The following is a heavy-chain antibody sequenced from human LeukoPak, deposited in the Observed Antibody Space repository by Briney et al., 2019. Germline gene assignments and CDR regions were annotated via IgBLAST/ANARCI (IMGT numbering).Heavy chain of an antibody. CDR3: ARLGPVKGVVTFSY. J-gene: IGHJ4*02. CDR1: GGSISGSSYY. D-gene: IGHD3-3*01. Sequence: PSETLSLTCTVSGGSISGSSYYWGWIRQPPGKGLEWIGEINHSGSTNYNPSLKSRVTISVDTSKNQFSLKLSSVTAADTAVYYCARLGPVKGVVTFSYWGQGTLVTVSS. CDR2: INHSGST. V-gene: IGHV4-39*07.